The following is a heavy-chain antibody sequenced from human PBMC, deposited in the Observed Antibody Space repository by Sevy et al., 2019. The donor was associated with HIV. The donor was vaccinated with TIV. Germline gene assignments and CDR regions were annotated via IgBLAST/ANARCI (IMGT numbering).Heavy chain of an antibody. V-gene: IGHV3-11*01. J-gene: IGHJ4*02. CDR1: GLNVSDYF. D-gene: IGHD3-10*01. Sequence: GGSLRLSCAVSGLNVSDYFMAWIRQAPGRGPEWVSYISSSGTIIYYRDSVKGRFTISRDNAENSLYLQMNSLRPEDTAMYYCARDLASGSFYSLYFDYWGQGTLVTVSS. CDR3: ARDLASGSFYSLYFDY. CDR2: ISSSGTII.